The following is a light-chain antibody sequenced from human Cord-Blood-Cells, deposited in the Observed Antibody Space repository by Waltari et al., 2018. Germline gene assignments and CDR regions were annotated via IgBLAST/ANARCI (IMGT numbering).Light chain of an antibody. V-gene: IGKV3-11*01. CDR3: QQRSNWIT. CDR1: QRVSSY. Sequence: DIVLTQSPATLSLSPGERATHSSRASQRVSSYLAWYRQKPGQAPRLLIYGASNRATGISARFSGSESETDFTHTISSLEPEELAVDYGQQRSNWITFGPGTKVDIK. J-gene: IGKJ3*01. CDR2: GAS.